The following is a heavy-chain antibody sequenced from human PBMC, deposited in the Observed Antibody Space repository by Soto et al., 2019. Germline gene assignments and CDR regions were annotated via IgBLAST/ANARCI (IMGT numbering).Heavy chain of an antibody. CDR2: ISYDGSNK. J-gene: IGHJ4*02. Sequence: GGSLRLSCAASGFTFSSYGMHWVRQAPGKGLEWVAVISYDGSNKYYADSVKGRFTISRDNSKNTLYLQMNSLRAEDTAVYYCAKDRYSYGFGEDYWGQGTLVTVSS. D-gene: IGHD5-18*01. V-gene: IGHV3-30*18. CDR1: GFTFSSYG. CDR3: AKDRYSYGFGEDY.